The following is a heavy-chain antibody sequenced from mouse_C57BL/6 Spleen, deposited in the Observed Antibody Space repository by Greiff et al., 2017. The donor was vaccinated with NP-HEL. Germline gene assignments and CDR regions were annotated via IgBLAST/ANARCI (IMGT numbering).Heavy chain of an antibody. J-gene: IGHJ2*01. CDR2: IRNKANNHAT. V-gene: IGHV6-6*01. Sequence: EVKVVESGGGLVQPGGSMKLSCAASGFTFSDAWMDWVRQSPEKGLEWVAEIRNKANNHATYYAESVKGRFTISRDDSKSSVYLQMNSLRAEDTGIYYCTRRILRGYFDYWGQGTTLTVSS. D-gene: IGHD1-1*01. CDR3: TRRILRGYFDY. CDR1: GFTFSDAW.